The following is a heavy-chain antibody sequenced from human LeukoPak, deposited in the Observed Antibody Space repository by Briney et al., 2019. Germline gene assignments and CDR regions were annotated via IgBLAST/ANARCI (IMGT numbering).Heavy chain of an antibody. CDR2: IYYSGST. V-gene: IGHV4-59*01. D-gene: IGHD3-10*01. Sequence: SETLSLTCTVSGGSISSYYWSWIRQPPGKGLEWIGYIYYSGSTNYNPSLKSRVTISVDTTKNQFSLKLSSVTAADTAVYYRAGSITMFRGVLPFAYWGKGTLVTVSS. J-gene: IGHJ4*02. CDR3: AGSITMFRGVLPFAY. CDR1: GGSISSYY.